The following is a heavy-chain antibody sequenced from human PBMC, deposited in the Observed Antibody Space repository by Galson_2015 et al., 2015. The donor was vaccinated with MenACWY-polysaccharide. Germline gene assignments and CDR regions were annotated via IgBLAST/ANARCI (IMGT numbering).Heavy chain of an antibody. J-gene: IGHJ4*02. CDR2: MNPNSGNT. D-gene: IGHD6-19*01. CDR3: ASTKAGTHYFDY. CDR1: GYTFTSYD. Sequence: SVKVSCKASGYTFTSYDINWVQQAPGQGLEWMGWMNPNSGNTDYAQKFQGRVTMTRNTSISTAYMELSSLTSEDTAVYYCASTKAGTHYFDYWGQGTLVTVSS. V-gene: IGHV1-8*01.